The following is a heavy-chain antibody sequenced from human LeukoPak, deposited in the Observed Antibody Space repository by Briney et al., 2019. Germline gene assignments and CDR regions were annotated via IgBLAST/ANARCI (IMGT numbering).Heavy chain of an antibody. V-gene: IGHV4-4*09. CDR3: ARWGGSGYYYFEY. J-gene: IGHJ4*02. Sequence: SETLSLTCTVSGGSINSYYWSWIRRPPGKGLEWIGYISTSGSSNHNPSLKSRVTISVDTSKNQFSLQLTSVTAADTAMYYCARWGGSGYYYFEYWGQETLVTVSS. CDR1: GGSINSYY. CDR2: ISTSGSS. D-gene: IGHD3-22*01.